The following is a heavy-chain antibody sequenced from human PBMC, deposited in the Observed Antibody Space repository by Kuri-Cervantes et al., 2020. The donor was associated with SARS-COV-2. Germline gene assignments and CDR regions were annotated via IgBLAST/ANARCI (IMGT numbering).Heavy chain of an antibody. CDR2: INPDGSHT. V-gene: IGHV3-74*01. J-gene: IGHJ6*02. Sequence: GGSLRLSCAASGFTFSSHWMHWVRQAPGKGLVWVSRINPDGSHTNYADSVKGRFTISRDNAKNTLYLQMNGLRAEDTALYYCAREYYYDSSGYYPVGGYYYGMDVWGQGTTVTVSS. CDR3: AREYYYDSSGYYPVGGYYYGMDV. D-gene: IGHD3-22*01. CDR1: GFTFSSHW.